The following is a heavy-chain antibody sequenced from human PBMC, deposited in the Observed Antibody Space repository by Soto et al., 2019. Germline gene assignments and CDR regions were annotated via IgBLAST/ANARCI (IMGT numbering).Heavy chain of an antibody. CDR3: ARVGGVAASNFDY. D-gene: IGHD3-16*01. CDR1: GGSISPFY. Sequence: SETLSLTCTVSGGSISPFYWSWVRQPPGKGLEWIGYLYYSDNTNYNPSLKSRVTISVDASKSQVSLRLTSVTAADTAVYYCARVGGVAASNFDYWGQGTVVTVSS. CDR2: LYYSDNT. V-gene: IGHV4-59*01. J-gene: IGHJ4*02.